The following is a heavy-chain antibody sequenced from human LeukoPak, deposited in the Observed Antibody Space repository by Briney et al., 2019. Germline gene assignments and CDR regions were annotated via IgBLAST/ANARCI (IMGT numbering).Heavy chain of an antibody. J-gene: IGHJ3*02. V-gene: IGHV1-46*01. CDR1: GYTFTSYY. D-gene: IGHD2-2*02. CDR2: INPSGGST. CDR3: ARDQEVVPAAIYAFDI. Sequence: ASVKVSCKASGYTFTSYYMHWVRQAPGQGLEWMGVINPSGGSTSYAQKFQGRVTMTRDMSTSTVYMELSSLRSEDTAVYYCARDQEVVPAAIYAFDIWGQGTMVTVSS.